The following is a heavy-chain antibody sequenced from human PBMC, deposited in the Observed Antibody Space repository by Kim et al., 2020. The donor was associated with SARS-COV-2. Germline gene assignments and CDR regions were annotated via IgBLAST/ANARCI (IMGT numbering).Heavy chain of an antibody. Sequence: SETLSLTCTVSRGSISSYYWNWIRQPPGKGLEWIGYVSNSGGTSYNPSLKSRVTISVDTSKNQFSLKLSSVTAAHTAVYYCARATPEIDVWGQGTTVTVSS. V-gene: IGHV4-59*08. CDR1: RGSISSYY. J-gene: IGHJ6*02. CDR3: ARATPEIDV. CDR2: VSNSGGT.